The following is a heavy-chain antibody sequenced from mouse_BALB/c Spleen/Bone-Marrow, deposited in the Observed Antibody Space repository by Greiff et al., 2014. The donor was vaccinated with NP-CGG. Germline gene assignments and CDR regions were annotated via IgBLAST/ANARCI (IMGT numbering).Heavy chain of an antibody. V-gene: IGHV1-5*01. CDR3: TRVIYYGYARFAY. CDR2: IYPGNSDT. J-gene: IGHJ3*01. CDR1: GYTFTSYW. Sequence: DVQLQESGTVLARPGASVKMSCKASGYTFTSYWMHWVKQRPGQGLEWIGAIYPGNSDTSYNQKFKGEAKLTAVTSTSTAYKELSSLTNEDSAVYYCTRVIYYGYARFAYWGQGTLVTVSA. D-gene: IGHD2-2*01.